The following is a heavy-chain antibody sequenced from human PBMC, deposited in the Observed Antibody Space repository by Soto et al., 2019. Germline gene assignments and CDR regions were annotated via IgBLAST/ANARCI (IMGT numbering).Heavy chain of an antibody. J-gene: IGHJ1*01. CDR2: FDPEDGET. V-gene: IGHV1-24*01. D-gene: IGHD3-3*01. CDR1: GYTLTELS. CDR3: ATSTYYDFWSGYYDKEYFQH. Sequence: QVQLVQSGAEVKKPGASVKVSCKVSGYTLTELSMHWVRQAPGKGLEWMGGFDPEDGETIYAQKFQGRVTMTEDTSTDTAYMVLSSLRAEDTAVYYCATSTYYDFWSGYYDKEYFQHWGQGTLVTVSS.